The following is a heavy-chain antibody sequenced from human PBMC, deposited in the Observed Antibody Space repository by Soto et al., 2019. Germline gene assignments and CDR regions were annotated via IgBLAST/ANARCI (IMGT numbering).Heavy chain of an antibody. J-gene: IGHJ4*02. CDR2: IWYDGRNT. Sequence: VGSLRLSCAASGFTFSSYGMHWVRQAPGKGLEWVAVIWYDGRNTYYADSVKGRFTISRDNSKNTLYLQMNGLRAEDTAVYYCARTAYYYDSSGYYFDCWGQGTLVTVSS. D-gene: IGHD3-22*01. CDR3: ARTAYYYDSSGYYFDC. CDR1: GFTFSSYG. V-gene: IGHV3-33*01.